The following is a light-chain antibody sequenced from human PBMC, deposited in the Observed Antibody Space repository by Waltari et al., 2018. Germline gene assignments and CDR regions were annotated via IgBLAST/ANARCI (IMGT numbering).Light chain of an antibody. CDR2: DVT. CDR1: SSYVGCYNY. V-gene: IGLV2-14*01. CDR3: SSYTSSSTLYV. Sequence: QSALTQPASVSGSPGQSITISCTGTSSYVGCYNYVSWYQQHPGKAPKLMIYDVTNRPSGVSIRFSGSKSGNTASLTISGLQAEDEADYYCSSYTSSSTLYVFGTGTKVTVL. J-gene: IGLJ1*01.